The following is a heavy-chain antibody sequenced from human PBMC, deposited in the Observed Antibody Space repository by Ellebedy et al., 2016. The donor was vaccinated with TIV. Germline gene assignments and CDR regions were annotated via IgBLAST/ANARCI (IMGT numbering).Heavy chain of an antibody. CDR1: GFSFSNYA. CDR2: LSGSGGTT. CDR3: ARDRASGTCPNRFDP. Sequence: GGSLRLSCAGSGFSFSNYAMHWVRQAPGEGLEWVSGLSGSGGTTHYADSVKGRFTISRDNSKNILYLQMTGLRAADTATYLCARDRASGTCPNRFDPWGRGTLVSVSS. V-gene: IGHV3-23*01. D-gene: IGHD1-26*01. J-gene: IGHJ5*02.